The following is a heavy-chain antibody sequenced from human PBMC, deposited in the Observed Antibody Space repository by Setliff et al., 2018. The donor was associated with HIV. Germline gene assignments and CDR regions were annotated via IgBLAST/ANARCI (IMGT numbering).Heavy chain of an antibody. D-gene: IGHD2-2*01. CDR2: IWYDGSKR. CDR3: ARDLGVVGPDMDV. CDR1: GFIFRNYG. V-gene: IGHV3-33*01. J-gene: IGHJ6*04. Sequence: GGSLRLSCAGSGFIFRNYGLHWVRQAPGKGLEWVAVIWYDGSKRYYSDPVKGRFTISRDDSMNTLYLQMSSLTAEDTAVYYCARDLGVVGPDMDVWGKGTTVTVSS.